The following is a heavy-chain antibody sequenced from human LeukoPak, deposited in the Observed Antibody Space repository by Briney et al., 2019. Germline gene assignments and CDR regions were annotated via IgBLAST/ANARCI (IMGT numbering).Heavy chain of an antibody. CDR1: RFTFSSYA. V-gene: IGHV3-30-3*01. Sequence: GGSLRLSCTAFRFTFSSYAMHWVRQAPGKGLEWMAVISYDGSNKYYADSVKGRFTISRDNSKNTLYLQMSSLRAGDTAVYYCAKAGHYGSGSYYSDYWGRGSLVTVSP. CDR2: ISYDGSNK. J-gene: IGHJ4*02. D-gene: IGHD3-10*01. CDR3: AKAGHYGSGSYYSDY.